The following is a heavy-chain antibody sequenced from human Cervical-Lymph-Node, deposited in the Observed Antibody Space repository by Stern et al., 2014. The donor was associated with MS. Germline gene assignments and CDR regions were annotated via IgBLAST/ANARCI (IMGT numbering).Heavy chain of an antibody. D-gene: IGHD4-17*01. CDR1: GYTFTRYA. V-gene: IGHV1-3*04. Sequence: VQLMQSGAEVKKPGASVKVSCKASGYTFTRYAIHWVRQAPGQRPAWMGWINTGNGDTKYAQKFQDRVTFTRDTSASTSYMKLSRLRFEDTAVYYCASRGETTTGYYFDYWGQGTLVTVSS. CDR2: INTGNGDT. CDR3: ASRGETTTGYYFDY. J-gene: IGHJ4*02.